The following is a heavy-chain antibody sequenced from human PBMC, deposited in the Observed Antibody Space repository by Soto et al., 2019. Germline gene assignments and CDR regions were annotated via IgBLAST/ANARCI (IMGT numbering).Heavy chain of an antibody. CDR3: ARAGTGTVTTGMDV. J-gene: IGHJ6*02. CDR2: IYYSGST. V-gene: IGHV4-59*01. CDR1: GGSISSYY. D-gene: IGHD4-17*01. Sequence: TSETLSLTCTVSGGSISSYYWSWIRQPPGKGLEWIGYIYYSGSTNYNPSLKSRVTISVDTSKNQFSLKLSSVTAADTAVYYCARAGTGTVTTGMDVWGQGTTVTVSS.